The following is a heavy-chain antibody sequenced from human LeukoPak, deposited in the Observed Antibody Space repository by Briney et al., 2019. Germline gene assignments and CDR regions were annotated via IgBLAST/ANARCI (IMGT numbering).Heavy chain of an antibody. CDR1: GYTFTSYG. CDR2: ISAYNGNT. CDR3: ARDLPRYCSGGSCYSIGY. V-gene: IGHV1-18*01. Sequence: ALVKVSCKASGYTFTSYGISWVRQAPGQGLEWMGWISAYNGNTNYAQKLQGRVTMTTDTSTSTAYMELRSLRSDDTAVYYCARDLPRYCSGGSCYSIGYWGQGTLVTVSS. J-gene: IGHJ4*02. D-gene: IGHD2-15*01.